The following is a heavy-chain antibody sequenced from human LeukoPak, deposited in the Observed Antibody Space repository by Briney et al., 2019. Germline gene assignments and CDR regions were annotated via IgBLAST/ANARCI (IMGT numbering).Heavy chain of an antibody. D-gene: IGHD1-26*01. J-gene: IGHJ4*02. CDR3: AKDNLGELLAFDY. Sequence: PGRSLRLSCAASGITFSSYAMHWVRQAPGKGLEWVAVISYDGSNKYYADSVKGRFTISRDDSKNTLYLQMNSLRAEDTAAYYCAKDNLGELLAFDYWGQGTLVTVSS. CDR1: GITFSSYA. CDR2: ISYDGSNK. V-gene: IGHV3-30*04.